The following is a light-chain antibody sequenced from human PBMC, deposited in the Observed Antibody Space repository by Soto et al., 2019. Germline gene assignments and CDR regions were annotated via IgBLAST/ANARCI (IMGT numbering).Light chain of an antibody. CDR3: CSFTTSRTVV. CDR2: EVN. J-gene: IGLJ1*01. Sequence: QSALTQPASVSGSPGQSITVSCTGTTSDFGAYNYVSWYQQYPGQAPRIIIYEVNRRPPGVSDRFSGSKSGNTASLTVSGLQAEDEADYFCCSFTTSRTVVFGLGTKVTVL. V-gene: IGLV2-14*03. CDR1: TSDFGAYNY.